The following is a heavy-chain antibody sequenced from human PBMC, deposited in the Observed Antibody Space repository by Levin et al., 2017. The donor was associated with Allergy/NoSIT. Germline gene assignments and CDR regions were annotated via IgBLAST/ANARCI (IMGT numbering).Heavy chain of an antibody. CDR3: ARMGDTAMVDPFDY. CDR2: IYYSGST. V-gene: IGHV4-59*01. CDR1: GGSISNYY. J-gene: IGHJ4*02. Sequence: PTQTLSLTCTVSGGSISNYYWSWIRQPPGKGLEWIGYIYYSGSTNYNPSLKSRVTISVDTSKSQFSLKLTSVTAADTAVYFCARMGDTAMVDPFDYWGQGTLVTVSS. D-gene: IGHD5-18*01.